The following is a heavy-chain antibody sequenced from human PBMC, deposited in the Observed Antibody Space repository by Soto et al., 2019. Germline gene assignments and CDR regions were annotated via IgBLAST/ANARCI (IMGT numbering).Heavy chain of an antibody. V-gene: IGHV4-39*07. D-gene: IGHD3-3*01. CDR2: SSYNGGT. CDR3: ARYDFWSGYQRDYYYSGMDV. Sequence: SETLSLTCTVSTDSSSFTNSYWGWIRQPPGKGLQWIGSSSYNGGTFYNPSLKSRVTISVDTSKNQFSLKLSSVTAADTAVYYCARYDFWSGYQRDYYYSGMDVWGQGTTVTVSS. J-gene: IGHJ6*02. CDR1: TDSSSFTNSY.